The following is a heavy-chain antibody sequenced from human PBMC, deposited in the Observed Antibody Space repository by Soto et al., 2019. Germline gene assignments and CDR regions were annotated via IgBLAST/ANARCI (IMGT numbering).Heavy chain of an antibody. CDR3: ARDPGSGSYYGWFDP. J-gene: IGHJ5*02. CDR1: GGSISRYY. D-gene: IGHD3-10*01. Sequence: PSETLSLTYTVSGGSISRYYWNWIRQPPGKGLEWIGYIYYSGSTNYNPSLKSRVTISVDTSKNQFSLKLSSVTAADTAVYYCARDPGSGSYYGWFDPWGQGTLVTVSS. V-gene: IGHV4-59*01. CDR2: IYYSGST.